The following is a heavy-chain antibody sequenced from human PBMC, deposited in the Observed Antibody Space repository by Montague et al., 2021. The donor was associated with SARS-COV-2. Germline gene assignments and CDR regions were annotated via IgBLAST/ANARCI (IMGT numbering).Heavy chain of an antibody. D-gene: IGHD2-21*01. CDR2: IYHSGTT. CDR3: ARRHIVASNRAFDY. V-gene: IGHV4-38-2*02. Sequence: SENPVPTCTVSGDSITNNYYWGWIRQPPGKGLEWIGTIYHSGTTYYNPSLKSRVTISVDTSNNHFSLKLTSVTAADTAVYYCARRHIVASNRAFDYWGQGTLVTVSS. CDR1: GDSITNNYY. J-gene: IGHJ4*02.